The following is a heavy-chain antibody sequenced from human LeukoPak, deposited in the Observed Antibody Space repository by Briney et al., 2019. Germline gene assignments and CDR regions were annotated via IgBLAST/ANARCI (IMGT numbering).Heavy chain of an antibody. D-gene: IGHD1-7*01. CDR2: IKQDGSEK. CDR1: GFTFSSYA. CDR3: ARVTDELAPFAY. Sequence: GGSLRLSCVASGFTFSSYAMSRVRQAPGQGLEWVANIKQDGSEKYYVDSVKGRFTISRGNAKNSLYLQMNSLRAEDTAVYYCARVTDELAPFAYWGQRPLVTVSS. V-gene: IGHV3-7*03. J-gene: IGHJ4*02.